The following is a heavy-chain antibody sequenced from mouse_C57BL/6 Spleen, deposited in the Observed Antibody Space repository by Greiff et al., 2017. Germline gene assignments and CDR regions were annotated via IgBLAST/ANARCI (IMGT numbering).Heavy chain of an antibody. V-gene: IGHV3-6*01. CDR2: ISYDGSN. CDR3: ARDRGTGYFDY. D-gene: IGHD4-1*01. J-gene: IGHJ2*01. CDR1: GYSITSGYY. Sequence: VQLKESGPGLVKPSQSLSLTCSVTGYSITSGYYWNWIRQFPGNKLEWMGYISYDGSNNYNPSLKNRISITRDTSKNQFFLKLNSVTTEDTATYYCARDRGTGYFDYWGQGTTRTVSS.